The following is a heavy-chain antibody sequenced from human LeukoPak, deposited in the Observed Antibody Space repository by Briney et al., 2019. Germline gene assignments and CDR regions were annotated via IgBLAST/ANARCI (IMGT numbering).Heavy chain of an antibody. J-gene: IGHJ3*01. CDR2: IYCSGST. D-gene: IGHD3-16*02. Sequence: SETLSLTCTVSGCSVSSGSYYWSWIRQPPGKGLEWIGYIYCSGSTNYNPSLKSRVTISVDTSKNQFSLKLSSVTAADTAVYYCARGFFGGLIVDDAFWGQGTMVTVSS. CDR3: ARGFFGGLIVDDAF. V-gene: IGHV4-61*01. CDR1: GCSVSSGSYY.